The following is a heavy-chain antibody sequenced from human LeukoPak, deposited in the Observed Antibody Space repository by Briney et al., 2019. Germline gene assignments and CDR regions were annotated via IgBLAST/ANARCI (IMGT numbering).Heavy chain of an antibody. D-gene: IGHD6-13*01. J-gene: IGHJ3*02. Sequence: GGSLRLSCAASGFAFSSYSMNWVRQAPGKGLEWVSYISSSSSTIYYADSVKGRFTISRDNAKNSLYLQMNSLRAEDTAVYYCARVAAADAYDIWGHGTMVTVSS. CDR1: GFAFSSYS. CDR3: ARVAAADAYDI. CDR2: ISSSSSTI. V-gene: IGHV3-48*01.